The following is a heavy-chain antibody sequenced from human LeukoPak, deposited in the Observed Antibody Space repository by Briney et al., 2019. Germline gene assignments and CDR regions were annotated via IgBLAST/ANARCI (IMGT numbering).Heavy chain of an antibody. CDR3: ANYDYYYYYMDV. Sequence: SGGSLRLSCAASGFTFSSYGMSWVRQAPGKGLEWVSAISGSGTSTYYADSVKGRFTISRDNAKNTLYLQMNSLRAEDTAVYYCANYDYYYYYMDVWGKGTTVTVSS. D-gene: IGHD4-17*01. V-gene: IGHV3-23*01. CDR2: ISGSGTST. J-gene: IGHJ6*03. CDR1: GFTFSSYG.